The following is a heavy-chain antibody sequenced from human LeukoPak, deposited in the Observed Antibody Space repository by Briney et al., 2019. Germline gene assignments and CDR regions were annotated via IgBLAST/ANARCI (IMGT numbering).Heavy chain of an antibody. CDR1: GGSISSYY. D-gene: IGHD3-10*01. Sequence: TSQTLSLTCTVSGGSISSYYWSWIRQPPGKGLEWIGYIYYSGSTNYNPSLKSRVTISVDTSKNQFSLKLSSVTAADTAVYYCARDQRRYYGSGSSSFDPWGQGTLVTVSS. CDR3: ARDQRRYYGSGSSSFDP. J-gene: IGHJ5*02. CDR2: IYYSGST. V-gene: IGHV4-59*01.